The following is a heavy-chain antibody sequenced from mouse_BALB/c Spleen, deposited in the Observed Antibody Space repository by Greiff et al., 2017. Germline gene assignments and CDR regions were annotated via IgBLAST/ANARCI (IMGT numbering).Heavy chain of an antibody. Sequence: EVQLVESGGGLVQPGGSMKLSCVASGFTFSSYWMSWVRQSPEKGLEWVAEIRLKSDNYATHYAESVKGKFTISRDDSKSRLYLQMNSLRAEDTGIYYCTTYYRYDGWFAYWGQGTLVTVSA. D-gene: IGHD2-14*01. V-gene: IGHV6-6*02. J-gene: IGHJ3*01. CDR2: IRLKSDNYAT. CDR3: TTYYRYDGWFAY. CDR1: GFTFSSYW.